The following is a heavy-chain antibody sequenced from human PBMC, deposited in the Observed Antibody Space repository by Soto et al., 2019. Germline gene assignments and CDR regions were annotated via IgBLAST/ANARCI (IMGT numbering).Heavy chain of an antibody. CDR2: IYYSGST. CDR3: ASRYGSAIDY. V-gene: IGHV4-59*08. Sequence: QVQLQESGPGLVKPSETLSLTCTVSGGTISSWYWSWIRQPPGKGLEWIGYIYYSGSTNCNPSLXGXVXIXXDASKNHFSLKLSSVTAADTAVYYCASRYGSAIDYWGQGTLVTVSS. J-gene: IGHJ4*02. D-gene: IGHD1-26*01. CDR1: GGTISSWY.